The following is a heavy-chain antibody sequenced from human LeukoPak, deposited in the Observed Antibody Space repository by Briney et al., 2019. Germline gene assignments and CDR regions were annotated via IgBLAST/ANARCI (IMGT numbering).Heavy chain of an antibody. D-gene: IGHD3-22*01. CDR2: ISSSSSYI. Sequence: PGGSLRLSCAASGFTFSSYSMTWVRQAPGKGLEWVSSISSSSSYIYYADSVKGRFTISRDNAKNSLYLQMNSLRAEDTAVYYCARDQPKVYYYDSSGYYYFDYWGQGTLVTVSS. CDR1: GFTFSSYS. J-gene: IGHJ4*02. V-gene: IGHV3-21*01. CDR3: ARDQPKVYYYDSSGYYYFDY.